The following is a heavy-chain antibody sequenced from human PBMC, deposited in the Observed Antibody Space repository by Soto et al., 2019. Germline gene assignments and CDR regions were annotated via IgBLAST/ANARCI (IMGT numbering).Heavy chain of an antibody. V-gene: IGHV4-34*01. CDR1: GGSFSGYY. CDR3: ARGCRTVERLHYFDY. Sequence: SETLSLTCAVYGGSFSGYYWSWIRQPPGKGLEWIGEINHSGSTNYNPSLKSRVTISVDTSKNQFSLKLSSVTAADTAVYYCARGCRTVERLHYFDYWGQGTLVTVSS. CDR2: INHSGST. D-gene: IGHD4-17*01. J-gene: IGHJ4*02.